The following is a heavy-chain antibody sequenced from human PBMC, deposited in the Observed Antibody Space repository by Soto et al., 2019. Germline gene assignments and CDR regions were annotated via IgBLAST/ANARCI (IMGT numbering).Heavy chain of an antibody. CDR3: ARVRIVVVPAAIPYYGMDV. V-gene: IGHV3-7*03. CDR1: GFSFRTYW. D-gene: IGHD2-2*01. J-gene: IGHJ6*02. Sequence: PGGSLRLSCEASGFSFRTYWMSWVRQAPGKGLEWVANIKEDGNEKDYVDSVRGRFFISRDNAKSSLYLQMDSLRAEDTAVYYCARVRIVVVPAAIPYYGMDVWGQGTTVTVSS. CDR2: IKEDGNEK.